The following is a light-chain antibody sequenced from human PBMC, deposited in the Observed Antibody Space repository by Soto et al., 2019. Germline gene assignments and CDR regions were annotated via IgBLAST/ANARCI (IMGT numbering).Light chain of an antibody. J-gene: IGLJ2*01. CDR3: SSFTVDSTLV. V-gene: IGLV2-18*02. CDR2: EVS. Sequence: QSALTQPPSVSGSPGQSVTISCTGTSSDIGGYNRVSWYQQPPGTAPKLLIYEVSNRPSGVPDRFSGSKSGNTASLTISGLQAEDEADYYCSSFTVDSTLVFGGGTQLTVL. CDR1: SSDIGGYNR.